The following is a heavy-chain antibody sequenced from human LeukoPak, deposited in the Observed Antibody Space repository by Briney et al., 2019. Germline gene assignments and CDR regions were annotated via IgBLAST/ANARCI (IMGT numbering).Heavy chain of an antibody. Sequence: PGRSLRLSCAASGFTFSSYAMHWVRQAPGKGLEWVAVISYDGSNKYYADSVKGRFTISRDNSKNTLYLQMNSLRAEDTAVYYCARADGSGGFDYWGQGTLVTVSS. CDR1: GFTFSSYA. J-gene: IGHJ4*02. CDR3: ARADGSGGFDY. D-gene: IGHD3-10*01. CDR2: ISYDGSNK. V-gene: IGHV3-30*01.